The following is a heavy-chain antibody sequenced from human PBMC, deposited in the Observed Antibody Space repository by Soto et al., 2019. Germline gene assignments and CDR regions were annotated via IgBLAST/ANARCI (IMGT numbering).Heavy chain of an antibody. CDR1: GFTFSSYA. CDR3: AKAELGYCSGGSCYGGYFDY. J-gene: IGHJ4*02. V-gene: IGHV3-23*01. CDR2: ISGSGGST. Sequence: GGSLRLSCAASGFTFSSYAMSWVRQAPGKGLEWVSAISGSGGSTYYADSVKGRFTISRDNSKNTLYLQMNSLRAEDTAVYYCAKAELGYCSGGSCYGGYFDYWGQGTLVTVSS. D-gene: IGHD2-15*01.